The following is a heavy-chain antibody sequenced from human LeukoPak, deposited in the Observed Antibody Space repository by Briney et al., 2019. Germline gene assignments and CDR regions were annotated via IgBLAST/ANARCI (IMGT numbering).Heavy chain of an antibody. D-gene: IGHD2-2*02. CDR3: ARDPRGYCSSTSCYTKGDAFDI. CDR2: INSDGSST. CDR1: GFTFSSYW. J-gene: IGHJ3*02. V-gene: IGHV3-74*01. Sequence: PGGSLRLSCAASGFTFSSYWMHWVRQAPGKGLAWVSRINSDGSSTSYADSVKGRFTISRDNAKNTLYLQMNSLRAEDTAVYYCARDPRGYCSSTSCYTKGDAFDIWGQGTMVTVSS.